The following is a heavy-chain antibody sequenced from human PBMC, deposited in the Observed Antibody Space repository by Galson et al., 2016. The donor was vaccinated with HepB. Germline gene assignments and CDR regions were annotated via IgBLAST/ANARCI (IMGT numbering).Heavy chain of an antibody. D-gene: IGHD2-21*01. CDR1: GYTFTTSA. V-gene: IGHV1-18*01. CDR3: ARDVPYPFDS. J-gene: IGHJ4*02. Sequence: AIKVSCKGSGYTFTTSASSCGRQTPRHGVEWMGWIGTDSGNTNNAQRFQGGLTLTTDSSTTTAYMELRRLRFADTALYYCARDVPYPFDSCGQGTLFTVSS. CDR2: IGTDSGNT.